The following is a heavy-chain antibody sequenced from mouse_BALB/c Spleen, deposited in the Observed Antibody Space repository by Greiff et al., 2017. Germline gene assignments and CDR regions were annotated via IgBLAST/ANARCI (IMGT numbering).Heavy chain of an antibody. Sequence: EVKLMESGPGLVKPSQSLSLTCSVTGYSITSGYYWYWIRRFPGNKLEWMGYISYDGSNNYNPSLKNRISITRDTSKNQFFLKLNSVTTEDTATYYCAREDGNYVYFDVWGAGTTVTVSS. D-gene: IGHD2-1*01. CDR3: AREDGNYVYFDV. CDR2: ISYDGSN. J-gene: IGHJ1*01. V-gene: IGHV3-6*02. CDR1: GYSITSGYY.